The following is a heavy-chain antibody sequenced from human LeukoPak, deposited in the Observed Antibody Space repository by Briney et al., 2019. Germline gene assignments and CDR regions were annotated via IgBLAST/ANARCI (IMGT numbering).Heavy chain of an antibody. CDR1: GFTFGSYW. Sequence: PGGSLRLSCAVSGFTFGSYWMAWVRQAPGKGLEWVSSISSSSSYIYYADSVKGRFTISRDNAKNSLYLQMNSLRAEDTAVYYCARGVRSSTSWTTDYWGQGTLVTVSS. J-gene: IGHJ4*02. CDR3: ARGVRSSTSWTTDY. V-gene: IGHV3-21*01. D-gene: IGHD2-2*01. CDR2: ISSSSSYI.